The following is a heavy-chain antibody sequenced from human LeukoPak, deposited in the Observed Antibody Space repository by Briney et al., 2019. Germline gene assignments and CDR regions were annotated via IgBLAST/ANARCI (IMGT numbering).Heavy chain of an antibody. CDR1: GGSISTYY. CDR3: ARPYYSSSWPDAFDI. V-gene: IGHV4-59*01. D-gene: IGHD6-13*01. J-gene: IGHJ3*02. Sequence: SSETLSLTCTVSGGSISTYYWSWIRQPPGKGLEWIGYIYYSGSTNYNSSLKSRVTISVDTSKNQFSLKLSSVTAADTAVYYCARPYYSSSWPDAFDIWGQGTMVTVSS. CDR2: IYYSGST.